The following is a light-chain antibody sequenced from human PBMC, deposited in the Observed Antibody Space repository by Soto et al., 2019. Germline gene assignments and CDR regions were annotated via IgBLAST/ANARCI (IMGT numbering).Light chain of an antibody. Sequence: QSVLTQPPSVSGAPGQRVTISCTGSSSNIGAGYDVHWYQQLPGTAPKVLIYGNSNRPSGVPDRFSGSKSGTSASLAITGLQAEDEADYYCQSYDSSLRGWVFGGGTKVTVL. V-gene: IGLV1-40*01. J-gene: IGLJ3*02. CDR3: QSYDSSLRGWV. CDR1: SSNIGAGYD. CDR2: GNS.